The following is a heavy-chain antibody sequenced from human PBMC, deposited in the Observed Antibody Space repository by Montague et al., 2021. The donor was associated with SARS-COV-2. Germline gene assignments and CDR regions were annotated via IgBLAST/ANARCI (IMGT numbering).Heavy chain of an antibody. CDR1: GFSLSTSGMC. D-gene: IGHD5-18*01. CDR3: ARIAVTGTAMDHDYSAFGMDV. J-gene: IGHJ6*02. CDR2: IDWDDDK. Sequence: PALVKPTQTLTLTCTFSGFSLSTSGMCVSWIRQPPGKALEWLALIDWDDDKYYSTSLKTRLTISKDTSKNQVVLTMTNMDPVDTATYYCARIAVTGTAMDHDYSAFGMDVWGQGTTVTVSS. V-gene: IGHV2-70*01.